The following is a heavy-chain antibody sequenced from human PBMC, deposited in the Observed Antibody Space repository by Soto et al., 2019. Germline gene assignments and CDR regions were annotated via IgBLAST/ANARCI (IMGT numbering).Heavy chain of an antibody. CDR1: GDSIRSGYW. V-gene: IGHV4-4*02. D-gene: IGHD3-10*01. J-gene: IGHJ4*02. Sequence: LSLTCTVSGDSIRSGYWHIWLRQPPGKGLEWIGELDDSGSTKYNPSLKSRLTISEDKSKNQFSLRLTSVTAADTAVYYCATMDMVRGVISDYWGLGTLVTVSS. CDR2: LDDSGST. CDR3: ATMDMVRGVISDY.